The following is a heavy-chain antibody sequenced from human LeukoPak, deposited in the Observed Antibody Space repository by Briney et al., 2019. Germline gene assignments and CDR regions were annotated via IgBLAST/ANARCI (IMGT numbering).Heavy chain of an antibody. CDR1: GYTFTGYY. D-gene: IGHD2-21*01. V-gene: IGHV1-2*02. CDR2: INPNSGGT. CDR3: ARDADGGDSVTD. J-gene: IGHJ4*02. Sequence: ASVKVSCKASGYTFTGYYMHWVRQAPGQGLEWMGWINPNSGGTNYAQKVQGRVTMTRDTSISTAYMELSRLRSDDTAVYYCARDADGGDSVTDWGQGTLVTVSS.